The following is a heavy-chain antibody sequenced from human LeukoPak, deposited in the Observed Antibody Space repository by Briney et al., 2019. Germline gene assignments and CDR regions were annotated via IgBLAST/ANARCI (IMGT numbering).Heavy chain of an antibody. D-gene: IGHD2-21*01. Sequence: NPSETLSLTCTVSDGSISSYYWGWIRQPAGKGLEWIGRIYTSGSTNYNPSLKSRVTMSVDTSKNQFSLKLSSVTAADTAVYYYAREGFVRGPDYWGQGTLVTVSS. V-gene: IGHV4-4*07. J-gene: IGHJ4*02. CDR3: AREGFVRGPDY. CDR2: IYTSGST. CDR1: DGSISSYY.